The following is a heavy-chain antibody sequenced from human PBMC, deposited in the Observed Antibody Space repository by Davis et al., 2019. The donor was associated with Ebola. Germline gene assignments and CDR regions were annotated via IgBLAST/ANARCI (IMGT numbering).Heavy chain of an antibody. CDR1: GGSINSGNYT. D-gene: IGHD3-10*01. J-gene: IGHJ3*02. CDR2: IYHTGPT. Sequence: PSETLSLTCAVSGGSINSGNYTWSWIRQSPEKGLEWIGYIYHTGPTSYTPSLKSRVAISIDKSKKRFSLRLNSMTAADTAVYYCARTLYYAIRGGDVFDIWGQGTKVTVSS. CDR3: ARTLYYAIRGGDVFDI. V-gene: IGHV4-30-2*06.